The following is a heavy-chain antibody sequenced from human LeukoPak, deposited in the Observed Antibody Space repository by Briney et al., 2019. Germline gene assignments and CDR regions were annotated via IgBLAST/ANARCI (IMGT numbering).Heavy chain of an antibody. D-gene: IGHD2-21*01. V-gene: IGHV3-7*01. CDR2: IKQDGSEK. CDR1: GFTFSSSW. CDR3: ARDYSGGDCYAFDI. J-gene: IGHJ3*02. Sequence: GRSLRLSCAASGFTFSSSWMSWVRQAPGKGLEWVANIKQDGSEKYYVDSVKGRFTISRDNAKNSLYLQMNSLRAEDTAVYYCARDYSGGDCYAFDIWGQGTMVTVSS.